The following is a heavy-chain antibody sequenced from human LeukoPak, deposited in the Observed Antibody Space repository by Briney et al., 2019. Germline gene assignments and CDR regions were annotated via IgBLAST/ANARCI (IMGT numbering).Heavy chain of an antibody. D-gene: IGHD3-9*01. CDR3: TTDSPGRDYDILTGYRW. CDR2: IKSKTDGGTT. J-gene: IGHJ4*02. CDR1: GLTFSNAW. V-gene: IGHV3-15*01. Sequence: KPGGSLRLSCAASGLTFSNAWMSWVRQAPGKGLEWVGRIKSKTDGGTTDYAAPVKGRFTISRDDSKNTLYLQMNSLKTEDTAVYYCTTDSPGRDYDILTGYRWWGQGTLVTVSS.